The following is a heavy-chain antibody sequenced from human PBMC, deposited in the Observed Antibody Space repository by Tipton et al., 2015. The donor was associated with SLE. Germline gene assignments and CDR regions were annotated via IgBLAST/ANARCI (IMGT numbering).Heavy chain of an antibody. CDR1: GGSMSSGSYH. V-gene: IGHV4-61*09. CDR2: KYSGGST. D-gene: IGHD1-14*01. Sequence: TLSLTCTVSGGSMSSGSYHWSWIRQPAGKGLEWIGHKYSGGSTNYNPSLKSRVAISVDVSKNQFSLKLNSVTAADTAMYYCARDKGTTSWFDPWGQGTLVTVSS. J-gene: IGHJ5*02. CDR3: ARDKGTTSWFDP.